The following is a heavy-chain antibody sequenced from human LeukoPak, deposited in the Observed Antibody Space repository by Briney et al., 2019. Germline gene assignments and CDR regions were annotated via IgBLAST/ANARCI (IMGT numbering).Heavy chain of an antibody. CDR3: ARSRRGSYSVAFDI. V-gene: IGHV6-1*01. CDR2: TYYRSKWYN. D-gene: IGHD1-26*01. J-gene: IGHJ3*02. CDR1: GDSVSSNSAA. Sequence: SQTLSLTCSISGDSVSSNSAARNWIRQSPSKGLEWLGRTYYRSKWYNDYAVSVKSRITINPDTSKNQFSLQLNSVTPEDTAVYYCARSRRGSYSVAFDIWGQGTMVTVSS.